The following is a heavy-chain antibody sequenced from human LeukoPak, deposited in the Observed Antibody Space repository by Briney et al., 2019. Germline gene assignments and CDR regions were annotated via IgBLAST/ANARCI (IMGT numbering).Heavy chain of an antibody. V-gene: IGHV3-23*01. J-gene: IGHJ4*02. CDR3: AKDYSSGWYYFFDY. Sequence: PGGSLRLSCVASGLTFSSYAMSWVRQAPGKGLEWVSAISGSGGSTDYADSVKGRFTISRDNSKNTLYLQMNSLRAEDTAVYYCAKDYSSGWYYFFDYWGQGTLVTVSS. D-gene: IGHD6-19*01. CDR2: ISGSGGST. CDR1: GLTFSSYA.